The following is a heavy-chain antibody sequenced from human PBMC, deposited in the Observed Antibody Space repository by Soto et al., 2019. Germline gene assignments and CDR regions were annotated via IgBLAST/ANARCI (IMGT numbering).Heavy chain of an antibody. J-gene: IGHJ2*01. D-gene: IGHD2-21*02. CDR2: IIPIFGTA. Sequence: QVQLVQSGAEVKKPGSSVKVSCKASGGTFSSYAISWVRQAPGQGLEWMGGIIPIFGTANYAQKFQGRVTITADESTSTAYMELSSLRSEDTAVYYCARWGCGGDCYGNWYFALWGRGTLVTVSS. CDR1: GGTFSSYA. V-gene: IGHV1-69*01. CDR3: ARWGCGGDCYGNWYFAL.